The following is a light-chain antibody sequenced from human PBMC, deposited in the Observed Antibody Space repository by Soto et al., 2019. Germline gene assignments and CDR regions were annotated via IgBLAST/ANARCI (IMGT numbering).Light chain of an antibody. CDR2: DAS. CDR3: QQRSNWPPYT. CDR1: QSVSSY. J-gene: IGKJ2*01. Sequence: EIVLTQSPATLSLSPGERATLSCRASQSVSSYLAWYQQKPGQAPRLLIYDASNRATGIPARFSGSGSGTDFTLTISSLEPEDFAVYFGQQRSNWPPYTFGQGPTLEI. V-gene: IGKV3-11*01.